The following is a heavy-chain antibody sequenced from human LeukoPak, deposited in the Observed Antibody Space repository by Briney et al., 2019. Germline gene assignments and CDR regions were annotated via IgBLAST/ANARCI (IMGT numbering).Heavy chain of an antibody. V-gene: IGHV3-23*01. Sequence: GGSLRLACTASGFTFNNYAMTWVRQAPGKGLEWVSAITGSGASTNYADSVKGRFTISRDNSKNTIYLQMNSLRAEDTAKYYCVKRSSTSSGYFDFWGRGTLVTVSS. CDR1: GFTFNNYA. J-gene: IGHJ4*02. D-gene: IGHD3-22*01. CDR3: VKRSSTSSGYFDF. CDR2: ITGSGAST.